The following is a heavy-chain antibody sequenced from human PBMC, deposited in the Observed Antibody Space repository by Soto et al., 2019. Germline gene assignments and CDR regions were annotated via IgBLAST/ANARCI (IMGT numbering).Heavy chain of an antibody. V-gene: IGHV1-69*06. J-gene: IGHJ4*02. CDR3: ARESSRYDRSGYYRPDY. D-gene: IGHD3-22*01. CDR2: IIPILGTP. CDR1: GDTFSSYA. Sequence: QVQLAQSGAEVKKPGSSVKVSCKASGDTFSSYAISWVRQAPGQGLEWMGGIIPILGTPNYAQKFQGRVTITADKSTSTAYMELSSLRSEDTAVYYCARESSRYDRSGYYRPDYWGQGTLVTVSS.